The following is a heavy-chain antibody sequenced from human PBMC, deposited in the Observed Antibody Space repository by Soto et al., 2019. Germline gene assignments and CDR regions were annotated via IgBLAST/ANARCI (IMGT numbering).Heavy chain of an antibody. J-gene: IGHJ5*02. Sequence: QVQLVQSGAEVKKPGSSVKVSCKASGGTFSSYAISWVRQAPGQGLEWMGGIIPIFGTANYAQKFQGRVTITAEESTSTAYMDLSSLRSEDTAVYYCAGTLGYCSGGSCYSYNWFDPWGQGTLVTVSS. V-gene: IGHV1-69*01. CDR3: AGTLGYCSGGSCYSYNWFDP. D-gene: IGHD2-15*01. CDR2: IIPIFGTA. CDR1: GGTFSSYA.